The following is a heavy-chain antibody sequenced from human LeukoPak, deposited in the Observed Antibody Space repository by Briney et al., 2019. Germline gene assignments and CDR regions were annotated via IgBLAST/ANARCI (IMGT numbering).Heavy chain of an antibody. CDR3: AKDLNWGGR. CDR1: GFTFSTSA. V-gene: IGHV3-23*01. Sequence: GGSLRLSCAASGFTFSTSAMTWVRQAPGKGLEWVSGISGSGVTDYADSVKGRFTISRDNSKNTLYLQMNSLRAEDTAVYYCAKDLNWGGRWGQGTLVAVSS. D-gene: IGHD7-27*01. CDR2: ISGSGVT. J-gene: IGHJ4*02.